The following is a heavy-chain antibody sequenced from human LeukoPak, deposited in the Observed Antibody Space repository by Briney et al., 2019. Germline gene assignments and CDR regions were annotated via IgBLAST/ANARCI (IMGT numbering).Heavy chain of an antibody. D-gene: IGHD6-13*01. J-gene: IGHJ4*02. CDR1: GFTFSSYW. V-gene: IGHV3-7*04. CDR2: IKQDGSEK. CDR3: ARGTIAAAGYYYFDY. Sequence: GGSLRLSCAASGFTFSSYWMRWVRQTPGKGLEWVANIKQDGSEKYYVDSVKGRFTISRDNAKNSLYLQMNSLRAEDTAVYYCARGTIAAAGYYYFDYWGQGTQVTVSS.